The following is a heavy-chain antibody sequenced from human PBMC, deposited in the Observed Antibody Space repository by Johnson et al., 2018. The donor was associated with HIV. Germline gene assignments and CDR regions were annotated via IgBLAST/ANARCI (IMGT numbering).Heavy chain of an antibody. CDR3: TTDPPGMSSTSERDAFDI. CDR2: ISYDGSNK. V-gene: IGHV3-30*04. J-gene: IGHJ3*02. CDR1: GFTFSSYA. D-gene: IGHD2-2*01. Sequence: QVQLVESGGGVVQPGRSLRLSCAASGFTFSSYAMHWVRQAPGKGLEWVAVISYDGSNKYYADSVKGRFTISNDNSKNTLYLQMNSLKTEDTAVYYCTTDPPGMSSTSERDAFDIWGQGTMVTVSS.